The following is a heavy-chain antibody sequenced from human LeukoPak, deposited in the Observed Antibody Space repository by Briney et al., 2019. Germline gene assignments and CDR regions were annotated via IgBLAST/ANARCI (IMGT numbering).Heavy chain of an antibody. Sequence: PSETLSLTCTVSGGSISSSSYYWGWIRQPPGKGLEWIGSIYYSGSTYYNPSLKSRVTISVDTSKNQFSLKLSSVTAADTAVYYCARGISRANTDYWGQGTLVTVSS. CDR1: GGSISSSSYY. CDR2: IYYSGST. J-gene: IGHJ4*02. CDR3: ARGISRANTDY. D-gene: IGHD1-26*01. V-gene: IGHV4-39*07.